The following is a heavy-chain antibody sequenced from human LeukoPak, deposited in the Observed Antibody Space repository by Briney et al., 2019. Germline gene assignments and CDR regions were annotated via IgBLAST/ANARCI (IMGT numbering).Heavy chain of an antibody. J-gene: IGHJ4*02. Sequence: ASVKASCKVSGYTLTELSMHWVRQAPGKGLEWMGGFDPEDGETIYAQKFQGRVTMTEDTSTDTAYMELSSLRSEDTAVYYCATGTLYDYVWGSYRYIPWNYWGQGTLVTVSS. CDR3: ATGTLYDYVWGSYRYIPWNY. CDR2: FDPEDGET. CDR1: GYTLTELS. V-gene: IGHV1-24*01. D-gene: IGHD3-16*02.